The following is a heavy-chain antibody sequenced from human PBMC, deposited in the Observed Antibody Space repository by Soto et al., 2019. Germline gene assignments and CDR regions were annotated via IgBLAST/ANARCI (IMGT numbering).Heavy chain of an antibody. V-gene: IGHV4-4*07. CDR1: GGSIRGFY. Sequence: QMQLQESGPGLVRPSETLSLTCTVSGGSIRGFYWSWIRQPAGKGLEWIGRMHSTGSANYNPSLKSRVTISIDMYKNQVYMKLTYVTAADTALYFCARASMQKDYFDYWGQGKLVTVSS. CDR3: ARASMQKDYFDY. CDR2: MHSTGSA. D-gene: IGHD2-2*01. J-gene: IGHJ4*02.